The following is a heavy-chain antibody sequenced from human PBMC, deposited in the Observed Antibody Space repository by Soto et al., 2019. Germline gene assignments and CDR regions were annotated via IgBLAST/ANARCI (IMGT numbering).Heavy chain of an antibody. V-gene: IGHV4-38-2*02. CDR1: GSSMSGFY. J-gene: IGHJ6*02. CDR2: IFHSGNS. CDR3: AREDDGMDV. Sequence: PSETLSLTCAVSGSSMSGFYWGWVRQPPGKGLEWIGSIFHSGNSYYNPSLKSRVILSVDTSENQFSLNLTAAIAADTAVYYCAREDDGMDVWGQGTPVTVSS.